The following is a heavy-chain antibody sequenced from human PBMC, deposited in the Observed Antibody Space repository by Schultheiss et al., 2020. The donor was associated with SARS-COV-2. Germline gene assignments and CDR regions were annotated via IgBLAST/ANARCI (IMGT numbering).Heavy chain of an antibody. Sequence: SETLSLTCTVSGGSISSYYWGWIRQPPGKGLEWIGSIYYSGSTYYNPSLKSRVTMSVDTSKNQFSLKLSSVTAADTALYYCARGGPRAAGGLDVWGQGTTVTVSS. CDR2: IYYSGST. CDR1: GGSISSYY. J-gene: IGHJ6*02. D-gene: IGHD3-10*01. V-gene: IGHV4-39*07. CDR3: ARGGPRAAGGLDV.